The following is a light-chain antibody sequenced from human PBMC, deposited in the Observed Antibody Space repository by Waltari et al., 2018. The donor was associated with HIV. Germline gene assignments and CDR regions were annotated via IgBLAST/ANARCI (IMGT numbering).Light chain of an antibody. V-gene: IGLV2-8*01. Sequence: QSALTQPPSASGSPGQSVTVSCPGTSREIGYFNYVSWYQQHPGKAPKLLIYDVNKRPSGVPDRFSASKSGATASLTVSGLLAEDEADYYCAAYAGNNIVIFGGGTKVTV. CDR2: DVN. CDR3: AAYAGNNIVI. J-gene: IGLJ2*01. CDR1: SREIGYFNY.